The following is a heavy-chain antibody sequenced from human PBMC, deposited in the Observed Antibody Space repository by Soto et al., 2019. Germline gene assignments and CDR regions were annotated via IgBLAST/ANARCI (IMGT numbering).Heavy chain of an antibody. V-gene: IGHV4-59*08. CDR1: GGSISSYY. CDR2: IYYSGST. J-gene: IGHJ5*02. Sequence: QVQLQESGPGLVKPSETLSLTCTVSGGSISSYYWSWIRQPPGKGLEWIGYIYYSGSTNYNPSLKSRGTISVATSKNHFSLTLRSVTAADTAVYYCARLLWSRGDWFDPWGQGTLVTVSS. CDR3: ARLLWSRGDWFDP. D-gene: IGHD3-10*01.